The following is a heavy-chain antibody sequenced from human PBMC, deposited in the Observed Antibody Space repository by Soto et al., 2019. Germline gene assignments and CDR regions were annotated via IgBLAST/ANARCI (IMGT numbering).Heavy chain of an antibody. V-gene: IGHV4-34*01. CDR2: FYRGGST. CDR3: ARGRIQLWYPFDY. J-gene: IGHJ4*02. Sequence: SETLSLTCAFYGETLNYYYWSWLRQAPGKGLEWIGEFYRGGSTNYNPSLKSRVTISVDTSKNQFSLKLSSVTAADTAVYYCARGRIQLWYPFDYWGQGTLVTVSS. D-gene: IGHD5-18*01. CDR1: GETLNYYY.